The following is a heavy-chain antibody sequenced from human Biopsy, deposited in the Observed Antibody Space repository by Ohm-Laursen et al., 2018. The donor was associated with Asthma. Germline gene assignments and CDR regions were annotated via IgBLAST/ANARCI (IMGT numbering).Heavy chain of an antibody. J-gene: IGHJ4*02. V-gene: IGHV1-24*01. CDR2: HDHVEGGT. Sequence: SVKVSCQVSGYSLTDLSMHWVRQAPGQGLEWMGGHDHVEGGTVNARRFQGRVTMTEDTSTDTAYMELSSLSSDDTAVYYCASDFPKDYVRYNFQFWGQGTLVTVSS. CDR3: ASDFPKDYVRYNFQF. CDR1: GYSLTDLS. D-gene: IGHD4-17*01.